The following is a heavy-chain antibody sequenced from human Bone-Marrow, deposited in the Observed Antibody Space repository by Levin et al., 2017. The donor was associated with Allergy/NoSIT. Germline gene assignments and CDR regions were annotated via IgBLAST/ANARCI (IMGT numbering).Heavy chain of an antibody. Sequence: LSLTCAASGFPFSNAWMNWVRQAPGKGLEWVGRIKSKTDGGTTDYAAPVKGRFTISRDDSKNTLYLQMNSLKTEDTAVYYCTTESPPPYDFWSGYYRLKPPPDIIHYYYYGMDVWGQGTTVTVSS. CDR2: IKSKTDGGTT. CDR1: GFPFSNAW. D-gene: IGHD3-3*01. CDR3: TTESPPPYDFWSGYYRLKPPPDIIHYYYYGMDV. J-gene: IGHJ6*02. V-gene: IGHV3-15*07.